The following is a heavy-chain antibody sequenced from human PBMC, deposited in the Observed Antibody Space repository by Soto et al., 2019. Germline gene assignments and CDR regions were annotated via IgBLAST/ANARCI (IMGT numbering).Heavy chain of an antibody. D-gene: IGHD3-10*01. Sequence: GGSLRLSCAASGFTFSNAWMSWVRQAPGKGLEWVGRIKSKTDGGTTDYAAPVKGRFTISRDDSKNTLYLQMNSLKTEDTAVYYCTTDKVGVLLWFGESGDVWGKGTTVTVSS. V-gene: IGHV3-15*01. CDR1: GFTFSNAW. CDR2: IKSKTDGGTT. J-gene: IGHJ6*04. CDR3: TTDKVGVLLWFGESGDV.